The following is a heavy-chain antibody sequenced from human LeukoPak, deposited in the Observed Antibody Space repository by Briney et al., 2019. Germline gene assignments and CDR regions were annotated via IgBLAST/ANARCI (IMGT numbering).Heavy chain of an antibody. CDR2: ISWDGGST. CDR1: GFTFDDYT. Sequence: GGSLRLSCAASGFTFDDYTMHWVRQAPGKGLEWVSLISWDGGSTYYADSVKGRFTISRDNSKNSLYLQMNSLRTEDTALYYCAGSSSGFDYWGQGTLVTVSS. CDR3: AGSSSGFDY. V-gene: IGHV3-43*01. J-gene: IGHJ4*02. D-gene: IGHD6-6*01.